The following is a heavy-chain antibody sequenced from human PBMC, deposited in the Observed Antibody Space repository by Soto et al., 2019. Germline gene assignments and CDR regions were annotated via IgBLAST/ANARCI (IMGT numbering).Heavy chain of an antibody. CDR3: AGFVVPASRNSDFDY. D-gene: IGHD2-15*01. Sequence: QLQLQESGPGLVKPSETLSLTCTVSGISVSTSDYYWGWVRQPPGKGLDWIGNSYYSGSTFYNPSLRSRVTLSVDTSKNQFSLRVNSVTAADTAVYFCAGFVVPASRNSDFDYWGQGTLVTVSS. V-gene: IGHV4-39*01. CDR2: SYYSGST. J-gene: IGHJ4*02. CDR1: GISVSTSDYY.